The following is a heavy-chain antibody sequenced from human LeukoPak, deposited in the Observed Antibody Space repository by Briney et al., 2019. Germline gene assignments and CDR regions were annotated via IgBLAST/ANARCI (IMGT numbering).Heavy chain of an antibody. J-gene: IGHJ3*02. V-gene: IGHV3-7*01. CDR1: GFTFSSYW. D-gene: IGHD6-19*01. CDR2: IKQDGSET. CDR3: AKFTPRGSSDAFDI. Sequence: GGSLRLSCAASGFTFSSYWMSWVRQAPGKGLEWVANIKQDGSETYYVDSVEGRFTASRDNAESSLYLQMTSLRVEDTAVYYCAKFTPRGSSDAFDIWGQGTMVTVSS.